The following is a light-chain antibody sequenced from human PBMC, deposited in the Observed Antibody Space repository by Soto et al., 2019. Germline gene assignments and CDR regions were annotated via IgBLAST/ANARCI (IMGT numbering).Light chain of an antibody. V-gene: IGLV2-11*01. CDR3: CSYAGSYTFFYV. CDR2: DVS. Sequence: QSVLTQPRSVSGSPGQSVTISCTGTSSDLGRYNYVSWYQQHPGKAPKLMVYDVSKRPSGVPDRFSGSKSGNTASLTISRLQAEDEADYYCCSYAGSYTFFYVFGTGTKVTV. CDR1: SSDLGRYNY. J-gene: IGLJ1*01.